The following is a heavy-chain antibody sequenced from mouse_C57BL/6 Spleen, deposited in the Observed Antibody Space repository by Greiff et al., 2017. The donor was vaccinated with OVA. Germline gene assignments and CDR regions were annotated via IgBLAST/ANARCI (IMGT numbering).Heavy chain of an antibody. Sequence: EVQLQQSGPELVKPGASVKMSCKASGYTFTDYNMHWVKQSHGKSLEWIGYINPNNGGTSYNQKFKGKATLTVNKSSITAYMELRSLTSEDSAVYYCARRRLTGTGYFDYWGQGTTLTVSS. CDR2: INPNNGGT. J-gene: IGHJ2*01. D-gene: IGHD4-1*01. CDR1: GYTFTDYN. CDR3: ARRRLTGTGYFDY. V-gene: IGHV1-22*01.